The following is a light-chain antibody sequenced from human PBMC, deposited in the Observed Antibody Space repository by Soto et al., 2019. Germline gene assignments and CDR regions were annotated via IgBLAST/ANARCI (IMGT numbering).Light chain of an antibody. V-gene: IGKV3-11*01. CDR1: QSVSSY. Sequence: EIVLTQSPATLSLSPGERATLSCRASQSVSSYLAGYQQKPGQAPRLLIYDASNRATGIPARFSGSGSGTDFTLTISRLEPEDFAGYYCQQRSNHIYTVGQGTKREIK. J-gene: IGKJ2*01. CDR3: QQRSNHIYT. CDR2: DAS.